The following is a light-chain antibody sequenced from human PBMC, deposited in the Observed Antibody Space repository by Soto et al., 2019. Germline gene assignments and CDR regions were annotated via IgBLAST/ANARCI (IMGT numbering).Light chain of an antibody. CDR2: GAS. V-gene: IGKV3-20*01. Sequence: EVVMTQSPATLSVSPGERATLSCRASQSIRSNLAWYQQKPGQAPSLLIYGASRRATGIPDRFSGSGSGTDFTLTISRLEPEDFAVYYCQQYDSSPITFGQGTRLEI. CDR3: QQYDSSPIT. J-gene: IGKJ5*01. CDR1: QSIRSN.